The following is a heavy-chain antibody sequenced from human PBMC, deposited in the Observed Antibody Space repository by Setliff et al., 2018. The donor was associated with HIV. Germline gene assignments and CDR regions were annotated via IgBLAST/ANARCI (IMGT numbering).Heavy chain of an antibody. V-gene: IGHV1-8*01. CDR1: GHTFTNYD. CDR2: KNPNSGVT. D-gene: IGHD3-10*01. J-gene: IGHJ6*04. CDR3: ASGKGVRGVIITGGLDV. Sequence: ASVKVSCKPPGHTFTNYDIHWMRRAPGQGLEWMGWKNPNSGVTGYAQKFQGRVIMTRDTSISTAYMELSSLTSADTAVYYCASGKGVRGVIITGGLDVWGKGTTVTVSS.